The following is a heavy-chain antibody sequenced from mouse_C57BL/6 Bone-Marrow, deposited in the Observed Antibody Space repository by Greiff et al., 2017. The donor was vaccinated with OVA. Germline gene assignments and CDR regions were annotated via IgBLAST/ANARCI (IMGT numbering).Heavy chain of an antibody. CDR3: ARYGLGNYGDWFAY. CDR1: GYTFTSYW. Sequence: QVQLQQSGTELVKPGASVKLSCKASGYTFTSYWMHWVKQRPGQGLEWIGNINPSNGGTNYNEKFKSKATLTVDKSSSTAYMQLSSLTSEDSAVYYCARYGLGNYGDWFAYWGQGTLVTVSA. J-gene: IGHJ3*01. D-gene: IGHD2-1*01. CDR2: INPSNGGT. V-gene: IGHV1-53*01.